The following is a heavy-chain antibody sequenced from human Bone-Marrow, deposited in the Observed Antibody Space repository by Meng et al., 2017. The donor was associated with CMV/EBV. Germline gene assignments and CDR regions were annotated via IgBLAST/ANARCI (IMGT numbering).Heavy chain of an antibody. J-gene: IGHJ5*02. CDR2: INPNSGGT. CDR3: ARDRLNNRGGRQLLLGFNWFDP. CDR1: GYTFTGYY. D-gene: IGHD2-2*01. V-gene: IGHV1-2*02. Sequence: ASVKVSCKASGYTFTGYYMHWVRQAPGQGLEWMGWINPNSGGTNYAQKFQGRVIMTRDTSISTAYMELSRLRSDDPAVYYCARDRLNNRGGRQLLLGFNWFDPWGQGTLVTVSS.